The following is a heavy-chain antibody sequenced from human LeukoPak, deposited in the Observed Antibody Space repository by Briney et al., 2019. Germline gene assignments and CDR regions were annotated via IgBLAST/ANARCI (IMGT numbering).Heavy chain of an antibody. CDR3: ATGGFMVRGVLDY. V-gene: IGHV4-34*01. D-gene: IGHD3-10*01. CDR2: INHSGST. Sequence: SETLSLTCAVYGGSFSGYYWSWLRQPPGKGLEWIGEINHSGSTNYNPSLKSRVTISVDTSKNQFSLKLSSVAAADTAVYYCATGGFMVRGVLDYWGQGTLVTVSS. J-gene: IGHJ4*02. CDR1: GGSFSGYY.